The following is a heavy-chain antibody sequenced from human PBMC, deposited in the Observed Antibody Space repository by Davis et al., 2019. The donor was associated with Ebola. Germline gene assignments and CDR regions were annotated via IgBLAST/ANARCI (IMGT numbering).Heavy chain of an antibody. J-gene: IGHJ4*02. CDR2: ISWNSGSI. CDR1: GFTFSSYA. Sequence: SLKISCAASGFTFSSYAMHWVRQAPGKGLEWVSGISWNSGSIGYADSVKGRFTISRDNAKNSLYLQMNSLRAEDTAVYYCARGVALNYWGQGTLVTVSS. D-gene: IGHD2-15*01. V-gene: IGHV3-9*01. CDR3: ARGVALNY.